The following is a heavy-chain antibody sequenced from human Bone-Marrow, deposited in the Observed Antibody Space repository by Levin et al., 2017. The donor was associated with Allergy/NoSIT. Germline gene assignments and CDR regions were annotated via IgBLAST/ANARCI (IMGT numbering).Heavy chain of an antibody. D-gene: IGHD3-3*01. V-gene: IGHV3-30*03. J-gene: IGHJ4*02. CDR1: GFTFSSYG. CDR2: ISYDGSNK. CDR3: AREGTYYDFWSGYYPSYYFDY. Sequence: PGGSLRLSCAASGFTFSSYGMHWVRQAPGKGLEWVAVISYDGSNKYYADSVKGRFTISRDNSKNTLYLQMNSLRAEDTAVYYCAREGTYYDFWSGYYPSYYFDYWGQGTLVTVSS.